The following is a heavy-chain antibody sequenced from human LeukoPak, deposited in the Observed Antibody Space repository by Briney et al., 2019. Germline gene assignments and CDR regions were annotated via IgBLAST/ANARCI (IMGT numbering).Heavy chain of an antibody. D-gene: IGHD6-13*01. Sequence: SDTLSLPCTVSGGSINTYYGSWLPQPPGRGLEWLGYISYSVRTNYNPSRKSRVTISIDTSTSQFSLKLVSVTAADTAVYYCARSSSWYRGVWVDAFDIWGRGTMVTVSS. CDR1: GGSINTYY. V-gene: IGHV4-59*07. CDR3: ARSSSWYRGVWVDAFDI. CDR2: ISYSVRT. J-gene: IGHJ3*02.